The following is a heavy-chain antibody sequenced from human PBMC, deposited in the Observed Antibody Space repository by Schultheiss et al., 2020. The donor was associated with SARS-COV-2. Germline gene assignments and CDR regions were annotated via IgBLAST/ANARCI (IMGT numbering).Heavy chain of an antibody. D-gene: IGHD6-6*01. V-gene: IGHV3-21*04. CDR1: GFTFSSYA. J-gene: IGHJ6*02. Sequence: GGSLRLSCAASGFTFSSYAMSWVRQAPGKGLEWVSAISSSGSTIYYADSVKGRFTISRDNAKNSLYLQMNSLRAEDTAVYYCATLVAPYYYYYGMDVWGQGTTVTVSS. CDR3: ATLVAPYYYYYGMDV. CDR2: ISSSGSTI.